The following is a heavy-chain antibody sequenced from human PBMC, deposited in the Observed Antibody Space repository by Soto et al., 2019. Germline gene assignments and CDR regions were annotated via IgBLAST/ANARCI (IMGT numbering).Heavy chain of an antibody. D-gene: IGHD2-2*02. Sequence: GGSLRLSCAASGFTFSSYWMHWVRQAPVNGLVFVSRINSYFSSTSYADSVKGRFTISRYNAKNTLYLQMNSLRAEDTALYYCELLRYCSTTRCYSYWGQGTLVTVSS. CDR3: ELLRYCSTTRCYSY. CDR1: GFTFSSYW. V-gene: IGHV3-74*01. J-gene: IGHJ4*02. CDR2: INSYFSST.